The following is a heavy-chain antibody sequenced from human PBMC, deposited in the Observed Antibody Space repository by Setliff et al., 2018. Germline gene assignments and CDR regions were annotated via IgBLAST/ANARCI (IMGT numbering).Heavy chain of an antibody. CDR2: INNGGVSA. Sequence: LRLSCVTSGFAFTSYDMTWVRQAPGKGLEWVASINNGGVSADYTDSVKGRFTISRDNSRNTLYLQMKSLRAEDTAIYYCATSTITTYYFDYWGHGTLVTV. V-gene: IGHV3-23*01. CDR3: ATSTITTYYFDY. J-gene: IGHJ4*01. D-gene: IGHD4-4*01. CDR1: GFAFTSYD.